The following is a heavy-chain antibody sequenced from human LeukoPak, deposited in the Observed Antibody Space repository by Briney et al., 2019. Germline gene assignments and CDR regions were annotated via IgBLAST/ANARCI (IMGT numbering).Heavy chain of an antibody. D-gene: IGHD2-2*01. CDR1: GDSINDYY. CDR2: MYYSGTT. V-gene: IGHV4-59*01. CDR3: ARRFCSSAGCHRTFNYFDP. Sequence: SETLSLTCTVSGDSINDYYWTWIRQPPGKRLEWIVYMYYSGTTTYNPSLRSRVTISRDTSKNQFSLKLSSVTAADTAVYYCARRFCSSAGCHRTFNYFDPWGQGTLVTVSS. J-gene: IGHJ5*02.